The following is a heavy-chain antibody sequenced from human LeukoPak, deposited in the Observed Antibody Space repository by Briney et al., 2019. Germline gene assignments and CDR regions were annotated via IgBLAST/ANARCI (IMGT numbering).Heavy chain of an antibody. Sequence: PSETLSLTCTVSGGSISGYYWSWIRQPAGKGLEWIGRIYTSGSTNYNPSLKSRVTMSVDTSENQFSLKLSSVTAADTAVYYCARDTLLRDDAFDIWGQGTMVTVSS. D-gene: IGHD2-8*02. CDR3: ARDTLLRDDAFDI. CDR2: IYTSGST. V-gene: IGHV4-4*07. CDR1: GGSISGYY. J-gene: IGHJ3*02.